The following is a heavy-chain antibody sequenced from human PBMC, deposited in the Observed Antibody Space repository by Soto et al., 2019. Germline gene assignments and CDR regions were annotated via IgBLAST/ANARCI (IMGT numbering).Heavy chain of an antibody. CDR2: IYYSGST. Sequence: QVQLQESGPGLVKPPETLSLTCTVSGGSISSYYWSWIRQPPGKGLEWIGYIYYSGSTNYNPSLKSRRTISVEPSNNPLSLKLRSVTAADTAVYYCASTTYYGSGRPFDYWGQGTLVTVSS. D-gene: IGHD3-10*01. V-gene: IGHV4-59*01. J-gene: IGHJ4*02. CDR1: GGSISSYY. CDR3: ASTTYYGSGRPFDY.